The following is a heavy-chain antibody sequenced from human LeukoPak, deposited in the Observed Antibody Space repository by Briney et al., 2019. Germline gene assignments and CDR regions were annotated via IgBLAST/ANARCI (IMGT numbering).Heavy chain of an antibody. CDR2: IHYSGST. CDR1: GDSISTYY. J-gene: IGHJ4*02. CDR3: ARGGSSWYADY. Sequence: SETLSLTCTVSGDSISTYYWSWIRQPPEKGLEWIGYIHYSGSTSYNPSLKSRVTMSVDTSNDQFSLKVSSVTAADTAVYYCARGGSSWYADYWGQGTLVTVSS. D-gene: IGHD6-13*01. V-gene: IGHV4-59*01.